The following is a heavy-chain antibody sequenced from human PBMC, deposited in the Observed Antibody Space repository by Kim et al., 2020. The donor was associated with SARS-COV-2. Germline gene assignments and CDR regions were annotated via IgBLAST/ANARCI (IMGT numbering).Heavy chain of an antibody. Sequence: TYYNPSLKSRVTISVDTSKNQFSLKLSSVTAADTAVYYCARHPAEYYFDYWGQGTLVTVSS. V-gene: IGHV4-39*01. CDR3: ARHPAEYYFDY. J-gene: IGHJ4*02. CDR2: T.